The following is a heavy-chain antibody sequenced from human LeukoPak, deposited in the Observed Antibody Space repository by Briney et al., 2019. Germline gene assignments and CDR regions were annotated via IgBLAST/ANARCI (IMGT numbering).Heavy chain of an antibody. J-gene: IGHJ4*02. D-gene: IGHD3-3*01. V-gene: IGHV1-69-2*01. Sequence: ASVKISCKXSGYTFTDYYMHWVQQAPGKGLEWMGLVDPEDGETIYAEKFQGRVTITADTSTDTAYMELSSLRSEDTAVCYCATAAEHYDFWSGYYSIFDYWGQGTLVTVSS. CDR1: GYTFTDYY. CDR2: VDPEDGET. CDR3: ATAAEHYDFWSGYYSIFDY.